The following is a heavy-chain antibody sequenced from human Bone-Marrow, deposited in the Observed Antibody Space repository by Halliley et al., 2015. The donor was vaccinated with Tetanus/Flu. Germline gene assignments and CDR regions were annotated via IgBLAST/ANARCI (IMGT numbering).Heavy chain of an antibody. Sequence: SLRLSCAASGFRFNDYGMHWVRQAPGKGLEWVAAISFEGSNTFYADSVKGRFTISRDNSKNTLELQMNSLTTDDTAVYYCVKDLRGVSWNYGFFPHWGPGTLVTVSS. J-gene: IGHJ1*01. CDR2: ISFEGSNT. CDR3: VKDLRGVSWNYGFFPH. D-gene: IGHD1-7*01. CDR1: GFRFNDYG. V-gene: IGHV3-30*18.